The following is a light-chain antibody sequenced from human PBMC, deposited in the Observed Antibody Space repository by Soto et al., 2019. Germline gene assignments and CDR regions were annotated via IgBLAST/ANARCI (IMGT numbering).Light chain of an antibody. J-gene: IGLJ3*02. CDR3: QTWDTGTWV. CDR1: SGHSSYA. Sequence: QSALTQSPSASASLGASVKLTCTLTSGHSSYAIAWHQQRPEKGPRYLMKLNSDGSHNKGDGIPDRFSGSSSGAERYLTISSLQSEDEAIYYCQTWDTGTWVFGGGTKLTVL. CDR2: LNSDGSH. V-gene: IGLV4-69*01.